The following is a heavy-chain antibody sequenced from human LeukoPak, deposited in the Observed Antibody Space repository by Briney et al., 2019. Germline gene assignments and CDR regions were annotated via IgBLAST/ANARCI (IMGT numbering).Heavy chain of an antibody. CDR1: GFTFSSAW. V-gene: IGHV3-74*03. Sequence: GGSLRLSCAASGFTFSSAWMHWVRQAPGTGLVWVSRITDDAASTYADSVKGRFTISRDNAKSTLYLQMNSLRAEDTAVYYCVRDRVGPDYWGQGTLVTVSS. CDR2: ITDDAAS. J-gene: IGHJ4*02. CDR3: VRDRVGPDY. D-gene: IGHD1-26*01.